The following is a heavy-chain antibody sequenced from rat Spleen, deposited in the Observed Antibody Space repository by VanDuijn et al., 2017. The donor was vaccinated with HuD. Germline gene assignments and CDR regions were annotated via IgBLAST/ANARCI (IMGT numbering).Heavy chain of an antibody. CDR2: ITNTGRNT. CDR1: GFTFNNYW. J-gene: IGHJ2*01. V-gene: IGHV5-31*01. CDR3: ARSVFDY. Sequence: EVQLMESGRGLVQPGRSLKLSCVVSGFTFNNYWMTWIRQAPGKGLEWVASITNTGRNTYYRDSVKGRFTISRDNAKSTLYLQMDSLRSEDTATYYCARSVFDYWGQGVMVTVSS.